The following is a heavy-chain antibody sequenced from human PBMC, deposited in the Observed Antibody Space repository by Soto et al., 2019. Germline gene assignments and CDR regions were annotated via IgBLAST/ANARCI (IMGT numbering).Heavy chain of an antibody. D-gene: IGHD6-13*01. CDR1: GFTFSSYA. CDR2: ISYDGSNK. J-gene: IGHJ5*02. Sequence: GSLRLSCAASGFTFSSYAMHWVRQAPGKGLEWVAVISYDGSNKYYADSVKGRFTISRDNSKNTLYLQMNSLRSEDTAVYYCARDGEAAGYNWFDPWGQGTLVTVSS. CDR3: ARDGEAAGYNWFDP. V-gene: IGHV3-30-3*01.